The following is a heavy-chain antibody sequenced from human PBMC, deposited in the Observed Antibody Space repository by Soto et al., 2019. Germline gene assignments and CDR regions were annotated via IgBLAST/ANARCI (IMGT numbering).Heavy chain of an antibody. V-gene: IGHV1-69*13. CDR1: GGTFSSYA. Sequence: SVKVSCKASGGTFSSYAISWVRQAPGQGLEWMGGIIPIFGTANYAQKFQGRVTITADESTSTAYMELSSLRSEDTAVYYCARVRNSQVYYYYYGMDVWGQGTTVTVSS. J-gene: IGHJ6*02. CDR2: IIPIFGTA. CDR3: ARVRNSQVYYYYYGMDV.